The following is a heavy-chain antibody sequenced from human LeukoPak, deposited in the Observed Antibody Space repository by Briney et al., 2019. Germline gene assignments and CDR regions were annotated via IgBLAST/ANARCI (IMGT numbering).Heavy chain of an antibody. CDR1: GYTFTGYY. J-gene: IGHJ4*02. CDR2: INPNSGGT. Sequence: ASVKVSSKASGYTFTGYYMHWVRPAPGQGLEWMGWINPNSGGTNYAQKFQGRVTMTRDTSISTAYMELSRLRSDDTAVYYCAKSTVEWELPPYFDYWGQGTLVTVSS. CDR3: AKSTVEWELPPYFDY. V-gene: IGHV1-2*02. D-gene: IGHD1-26*01.